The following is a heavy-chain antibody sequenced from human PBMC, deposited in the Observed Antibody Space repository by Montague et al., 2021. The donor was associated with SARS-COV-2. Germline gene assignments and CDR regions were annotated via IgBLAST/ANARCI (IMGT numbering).Heavy chain of an antibody. CDR1: GGSFSTYS. Sequence: SETLSLTCAVHGGSFSTYSWNWIRQPPGKGLEWIGEIHHGGSTNYNPSLKSRVTISADTSKDQFSLKLTSVAAADTAVYYGARPGDGVVPSPILGVGPYYSYYYMDVWGKGTTVTVSS. CDR2: IHHGGST. V-gene: IGHV4-34*01. D-gene: IGHD3-10*01. CDR3: ARPGDGVVPSPILGVGPYYSYYYMDV. J-gene: IGHJ6*03.